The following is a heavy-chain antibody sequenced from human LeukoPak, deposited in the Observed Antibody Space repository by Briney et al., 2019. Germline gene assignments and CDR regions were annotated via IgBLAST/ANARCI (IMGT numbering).Heavy chain of an antibody. CDR1: GYTFTGYY. Sequence: ASVKVSCKASGYTFTGYYMHWVRQAPGQGLEWMGWISAYNGNTNYAQKLQGRVTMTTDTSTSTAYMELRSLRSDDTAVYYCARDPVGSNIDFDYWGQGTLVTVSS. J-gene: IGHJ4*02. CDR2: ISAYNGNT. D-gene: IGHD4/OR15-4a*01. V-gene: IGHV1-18*04. CDR3: ARDPVGSNIDFDY.